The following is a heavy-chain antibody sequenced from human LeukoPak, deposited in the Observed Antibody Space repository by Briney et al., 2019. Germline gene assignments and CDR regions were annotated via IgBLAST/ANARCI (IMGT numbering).Heavy chain of an antibody. J-gene: IGHJ4*02. D-gene: IGHD2-2*01. CDR1: GFTFSSYA. Sequence: GGSLRLSCAASGFTFSSYAMSWVRQAPGKGLEWVSSVGSSASSTYYADSVKGRFTISRDNSKNTLYLQMNSLRAEDTAVYYCARSTPIPSLFDYWGQGTLVTVSS. CDR2: VGSSASST. V-gene: IGHV3-23*05. CDR3: ARSTPIPSLFDY.